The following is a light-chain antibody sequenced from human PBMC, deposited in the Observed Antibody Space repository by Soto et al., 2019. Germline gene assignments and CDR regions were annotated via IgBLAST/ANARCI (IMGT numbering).Light chain of an antibody. CDR1: SSDVGGYNY. V-gene: IGLV2-11*01. J-gene: IGLJ1*01. CDR3: YAEAGISYV. CDR2: DVS. Sequence: QSAPTQPRSVSGSPGQSVTISCTGTSSDVGGYNYVSWYQQHPGKAPKLMIYDVSKRPSGVPDRFSGSKSGNTASLTISGPQAEDEADYYCYAEAGISYVFGTGTKVTVL.